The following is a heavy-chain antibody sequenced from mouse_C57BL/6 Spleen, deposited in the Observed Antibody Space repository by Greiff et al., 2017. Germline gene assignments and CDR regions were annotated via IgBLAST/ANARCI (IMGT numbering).Heavy chain of an antibody. V-gene: IGHV1-39*01. J-gene: IGHJ1*03. Sequence: VQLKQSGPELVKPGASVKISCKASGYSFTDYNMNWVKQSNGKSLEWIGVINPNYGTTSYNQKFKGKATLTVDQSSSTAYMQLNSLTSEDSAVYYCASAYGSDAWDGWDFDVWGTGTTVTVSS. CDR3: ASAYGSDAWDGWDFDV. D-gene: IGHD1-1*01. CDR1: GYSFTDYN. CDR2: INPNYGTT.